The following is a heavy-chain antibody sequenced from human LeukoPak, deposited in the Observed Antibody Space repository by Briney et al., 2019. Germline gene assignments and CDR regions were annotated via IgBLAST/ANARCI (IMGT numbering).Heavy chain of an antibody. CDR2: IKQDGSEK. V-gene: IGHV3-7*01. J-gene: IGHJ6*03. CDR3: ARDKHDILTGYYYYYMDV. D-gene: IGHD3-9*01. CDR1: GFTFSSYW. Sequence: GGSLRLSCAASGFTFSSYWMSWFRQAPGKGLEWVANIKQDGSEKYYVDSVKGRFTISRDNAKNSLYLQMNSLRAEDTAVYYCARDKHDILTGYYYYYMDVWGKGTTVTVSS.